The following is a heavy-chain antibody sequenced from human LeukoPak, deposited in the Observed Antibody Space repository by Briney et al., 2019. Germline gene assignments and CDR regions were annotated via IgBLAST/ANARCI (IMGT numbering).Heavy chain of an antibody. Sequence: GGSLRLSCAASGFTVSRNYMSWVRQAPGKGLEWVSVIYSGGSTYYADSVKGRFTISRDNSKNTLYLQMNSLRAEDTAVYYCAKDPRWGYFDWLPYPSYYYYGMDVWGQGTTVTVSS. J-gene: IGHJ6*02. D-gene: IGHD3-9*01. V-gene: IGHV3-53*05. CDR3: AKDPRWGYFDWLPYPSYYYYGMDV. CDR2: IYSGGST. CDR1: GFTVSRNY.